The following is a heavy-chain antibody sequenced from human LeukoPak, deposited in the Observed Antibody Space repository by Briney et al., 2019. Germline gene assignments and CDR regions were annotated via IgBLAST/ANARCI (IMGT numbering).Heavy chain of an antibody. CDR3: AKDPLRSTDP. V-gene: IGHV3-43D*04. J-gene: IGHJ5*02. CDR2: ISWDGGST. D-gene: IGHD2-21*01. CDR1: GFTFDDYA. Sequence: PGGSLRLSCAASGFTFDDYAMHWVRQAPGKGLEWVSLISWDGGSTYYADSVKGRFTISRDNSKNSLYLQMNSLRAEDTALYYCAKDPLRSTDPWGQGTLVTVSS.